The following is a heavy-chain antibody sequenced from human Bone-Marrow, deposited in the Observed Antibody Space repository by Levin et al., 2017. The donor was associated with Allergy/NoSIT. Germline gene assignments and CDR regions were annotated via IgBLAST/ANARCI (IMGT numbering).Heavy chain of an antibody. Sequence: LSLTCAASGFMFRSYGMHWVRQAPGKGLEWVAVIWYDGSNKYYADSVKGRFTISRDNSKNTLYLQMNSLRAEDTAVYYCATYRRDDSSGYFSDYWGQGTLVTVSS. J-gene: IGHJ4*02. V-gene: IGHV3-33*08. D-gene: IGHD3-22*01. CDR3: ATYRRDDSSGYFSDY. CDR2: IWYDGSNK. CDR1: GFMFRSYG.